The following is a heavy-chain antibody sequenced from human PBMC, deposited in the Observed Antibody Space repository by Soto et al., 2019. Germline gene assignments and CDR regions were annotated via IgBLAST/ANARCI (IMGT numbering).Heavy chain of an antibody. D-gene: IGHD4-17*01. V-gene: IGHV4-59*01. CDR3: ARRYGASCDY. CDR1: GGSISSYY. J-gene: IGHJ4*02. CDR2: IYYSGST. Sequence: PSETLSLTCTVSGGSISSYYWSWIRQPPGKGLEWIGYIYYSGSTNYNPSLKSRVTISIHTSKNQFSLKLSSVTAADTAVYYCARRYGASCDYWGQGTLVTVS.